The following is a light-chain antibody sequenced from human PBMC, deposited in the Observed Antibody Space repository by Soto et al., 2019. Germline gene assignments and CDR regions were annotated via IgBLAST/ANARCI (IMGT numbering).Light chain of an antibody. V-gene: IGLV3-21*02. CDR3: QVWDSSRHRV. CDR2: DDR. Sequence: SYELTQPPSVSVSPGQAARISCGGDNIGSKVVHWFQQKPGQAPLLVVYDDRARPSGIPERFYGSNSGNTATLTISGAEAGDEADYYCQVWDSSRHRVFGGGTKVTVL. CDR1: NIGSKV. J-gene: IGLJ2*01.